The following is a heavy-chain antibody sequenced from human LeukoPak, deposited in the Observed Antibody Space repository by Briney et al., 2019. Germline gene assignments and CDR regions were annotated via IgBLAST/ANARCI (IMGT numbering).Heavy chain of an antibody. CDR3: ARDDGFWSGYYTDEEL. V-gene: IGHV3-48*03. CDR1: GFTFSSYE. D-gene: IGHD3-3*01. CDR2: ISSSGSTI. Sequence: PGESLTLSCAASGFTFSSYEMNWVRQAPGQGLEWVSYISSSGSTIYYADSVKGRFTISRDNAKNSLYLQMNSLRAEAEAVYYCARDDGFWSGYYTDEELWGQGTLVTVSS. J-gene: IGHJ4*02.